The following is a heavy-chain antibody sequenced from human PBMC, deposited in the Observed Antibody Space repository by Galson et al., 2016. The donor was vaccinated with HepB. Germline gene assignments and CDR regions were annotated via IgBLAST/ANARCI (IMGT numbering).Heavy chain of an antibody. D-gene: IGHD6-6*01. V-gene: IGHV6-1*01. Sequence: CAISGDSVSSNSATWNWIRQSPSRGLEWLGRTYYRSKWYNDHAVSVKSRVTIKPDTSTNQFSLHLNSVTPEDTAVYYCARQYSSSSFYYGMDVWGQGTTVTVSS. CDR2: TYYRSKWYN. J-gene: IGHJ6*02. CDR3: ARQYSSSSFYYGMDV. CDR1: GDSVSSNSAT.